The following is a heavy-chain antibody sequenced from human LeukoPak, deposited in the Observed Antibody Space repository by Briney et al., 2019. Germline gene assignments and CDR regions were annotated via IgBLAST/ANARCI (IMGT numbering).Heavy chain of an antibody. CDR2: ISGSGGSP. CDR1: GFTFSSYA. Sequence: GGSLRLSCAASGFTFSSYAMSWVRQAPGKGLEWVSAISGSGGSPYYADSVKGRFTISRDNSKNTLYLQMNSLRAEDTAVYYCAKDQPVGYCSSTSCYIDYWGQGTLVTVSS. J-gene: IGHJ4*02. CDR3: AKDQPVGYCSSTSCYIDY. D-gene: IGHD2-2*02. V-gene: IGHV3-23*01.